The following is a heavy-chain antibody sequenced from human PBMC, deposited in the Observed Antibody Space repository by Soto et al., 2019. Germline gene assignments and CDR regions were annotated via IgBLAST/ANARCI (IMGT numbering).Heavy chain of an antibody. CDR1: GFSFSTYA. CDR2: ISGSGGST. J-gene: IGHJ4*02. Sequence: HPGGFLRLSCAASGFSFSTYAMSWVRQAPGKGLEWVSAISGSGGSTYYADSVRGRFSISRDNSKNTLYLQMNSLRAEDTALYFCAKAGYDDNPRPVLYWGQGSLVTVSS. V-gene: IGHV3-23*01. D-gene: IGHD5-12*01. CDR3: AKAGYDDNPRPVLY.